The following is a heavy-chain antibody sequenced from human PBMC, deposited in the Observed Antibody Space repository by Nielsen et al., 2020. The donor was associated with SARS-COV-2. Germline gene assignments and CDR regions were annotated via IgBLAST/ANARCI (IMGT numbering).Heavy chain of an antibody. CDR3: TTGV. Sequence: GESLKISCAASGFAFSGYSMNWVRQAPGKGLEWISYISSGGTIYYADSVKGRFTISRDNAKNSLYLQMSSLRAEDTAVYYCTTGVWGQGTLVTVSS. V-gene: IGHV3-48*01. CDR2: ISSGGTI. J-gene: IGHJ4*02. CDR1: GFAFSGYS.